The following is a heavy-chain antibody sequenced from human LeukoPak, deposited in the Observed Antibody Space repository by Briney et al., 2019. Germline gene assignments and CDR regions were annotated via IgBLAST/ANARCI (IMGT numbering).Heavy chain of an antibody. J-gene: IGHJ4*02. V-gene: IGHV4-61*02. Sequence: SQTLSLTCTVSGGSISSGSYYWSWIRQPAGKGLEWIGRIYTSGSTNYNPSLKSRVTISVDTSKNQFSLKLSSVTAADTAVYYCARHHSSGWPIDYWGQGTLVTVSS. CDR1: GGSISSGSYY. D-gene: IGHD6-19*01. CDR3: ARHHSSGWPIDY. CDR2: IYTSGST.